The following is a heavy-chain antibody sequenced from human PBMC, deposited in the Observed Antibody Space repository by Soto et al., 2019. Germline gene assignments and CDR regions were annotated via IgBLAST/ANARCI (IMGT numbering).Heavy chain of an antibody. CDR2: IIPIFGTA. V-gene: IGHV1-69*13. Sequence: GASVKVSCKASGGTFSSYAISWVRQAPGQGLEWMGGIIPIFGTANYAQKFQGRVTITADESTNTAYMELSSLRSEDTAVYYCARGLVKYGVPPDGNWFDPWGQGTLVTVSS. CDR3: ARGLVKYGVPPDGNWFDP. J-gene: IGHJ5*02. D-gene: IGHD2-2*01. CDR1: GGTFSSYA.